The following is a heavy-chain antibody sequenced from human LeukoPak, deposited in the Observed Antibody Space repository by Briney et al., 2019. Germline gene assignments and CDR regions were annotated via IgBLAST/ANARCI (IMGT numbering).Heavy chain of an antibody. Sequence: GGSLRLSCAASGFTFSDYNMGWMRQAPGKGLEWVSYTRNSDNNMFYADSVKGRFTISRDNAKNSLYLQMNSLRAEDTALYYCAKGGGYCSGGSCYSTLDYWGQGTLVTVSS. CDR1: GFTFSDYN. V-gene: IGHV3-11*01. D-gene: IGHD2-15*01. CDR3: AKGGGYCSGGSCYSTLDY. CDR2: TRNSDNNM. J-gene: IGHJ4*02.